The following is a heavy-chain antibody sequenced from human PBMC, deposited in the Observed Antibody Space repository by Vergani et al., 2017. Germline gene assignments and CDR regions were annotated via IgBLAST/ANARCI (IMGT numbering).Heavy chain of an antibody. V-gene: IGHV1-69*01. D-gene: IGHD2-2*01. Sequence: QVQLVQSGAEVKKPGSSVKVSCKASGGTFSSYAISWVRQAPGQGLEWMGGTIPIFGTANYAQKFQGRVTITADESTSTAYMELSSLRSEDTAVYYCARDRNIVVVPAANPAFDIWGQGTMVTVSS. CDR1: GGTFSSYA. CDR2: TIPIFGTA. J-gene: IGHJ3*02. CDR3: ARDRNIVVVPAANPAFDI.